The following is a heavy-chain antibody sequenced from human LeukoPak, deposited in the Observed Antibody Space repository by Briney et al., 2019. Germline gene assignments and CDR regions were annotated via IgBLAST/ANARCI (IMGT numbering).Heavy chain of an antibody. D-gene: IGHD2-2*02. CDR1: GGSISSGSYY. Sequence: SETLSLTCTLSGGSISSGSYYWSWIRQPAGKGLEWIGRIYTSGSTNYNPSLKSRVTISVDTSKNQFSLKLSSVTAADTAVYYCARSWAIQNSGLDAFDIWGQGTMVTVSS. CDR2: IYTSGST. CDR3: ARSWAIQNSGLDAFDI. V-gene: IGHV4-61*02. J-gene: IGHJ3*02.